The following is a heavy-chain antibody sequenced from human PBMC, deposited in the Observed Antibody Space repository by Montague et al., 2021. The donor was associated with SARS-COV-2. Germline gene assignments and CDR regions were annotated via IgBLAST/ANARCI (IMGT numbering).Heavy chain of an antibody. V-gene: IGHV4-31*03. CDR3: ASTYGGNLGYYYYYMDV. J-gene: IGHJ6*03. D-gene: IGHD4-23*01. CDR1: GGSISSGGYY. CDR2: IYYSGST. Sequence: TLSLTCTVPGGSISSGGYYWSWIRQHPGKGLERIGYIYYSGSTYYNPSLKSRVTISVDTSKNQFSLKLSSVTAADTAVYYCASTYGGNLGYYYYYMDVWGKGTTVTVSS.